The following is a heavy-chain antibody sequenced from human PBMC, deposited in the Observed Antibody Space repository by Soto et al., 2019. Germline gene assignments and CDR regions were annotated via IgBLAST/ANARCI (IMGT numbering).Heavy chain of an antibody. J-gene: IGHJ4*02. CDR3: ARESNILDYGDSAFDY. V-gene: IGHV3-33*08. CDR1: GFTFSSYG. Sequence: GGSLRLSCAASGFTFSSYGMHWVRQAPGKGLEWVAVIWYDGSNKYYADSVKGRFTISRDNSKNTLYLQMNSLRAEDTAVYYCARESNILDYGDSAFDYWGQGTLVTVSS. CDR2: IWYDGSNK. D-gene: IGHD4-17*01.